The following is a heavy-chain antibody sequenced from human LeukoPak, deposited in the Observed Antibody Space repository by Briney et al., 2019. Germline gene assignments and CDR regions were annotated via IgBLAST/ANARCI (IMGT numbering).Heavy chain of an antibody. CDR3: AKDPFYGDNPLYYFDY. V-gene: IGHV3-64D*06. CDR2: LTGDGGRT. CDR1: VFTFSSYS. Sequence: GGSLRLSCSASVFTFSSYSMHWVRQAPWKGLECVSALTGDGGRTYYADSVKGRFTISRDNSKNTLYLQMSSLRVEDTAVYYCAKDPFYGDNPLYYFDYWGQGTLVAVSS. J-gene: IGHJ4*02. D-gene: IGHD4-23*01.